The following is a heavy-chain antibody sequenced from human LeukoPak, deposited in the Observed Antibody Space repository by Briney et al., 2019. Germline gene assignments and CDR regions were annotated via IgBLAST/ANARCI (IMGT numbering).Heavy chain of an antibody. V-gene: IGHV3-23*01. CDR3: AKLPLAPHYYYYGMDV. D-gene: IGHD6-13*01. CDR2: ISGSGGST. Sequence: PGGSLRLSCAVSGFTFRSYAMSWVRQAPGKGLEWVSTISGSGGSTYYADSVKGRFTISRDNSKNTLYLQMSSLRAEDTAVYYCAKLPLAPHYYYYGMDVWGQGTTVTVSS. J-gene: IGHJ6*02. CDR1: GFTFRSYA.